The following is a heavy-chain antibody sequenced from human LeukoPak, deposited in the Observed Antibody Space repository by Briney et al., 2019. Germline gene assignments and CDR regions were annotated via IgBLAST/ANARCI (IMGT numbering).Heavy chain of an antibody. D-gene: IGHD3-22*01. J-gene: IGHJ5*02. CDR2: ISGSGGST. V-gene: IGHV3-23*01. CDR3: AKDKAPYYDSSGYSNWFDP. Sequence: GGSLRLSCAASGFTFSSYAMSWVRQAPGKGLEWVSAISGSGGSTYYADSVKGRFTISRDNSKNTLYLQMNSLRAEDTAVYYCAKDKAPYYDSSGYSNWFDPWGRGTLVTVSS. CDR1: GFTFSSYA.